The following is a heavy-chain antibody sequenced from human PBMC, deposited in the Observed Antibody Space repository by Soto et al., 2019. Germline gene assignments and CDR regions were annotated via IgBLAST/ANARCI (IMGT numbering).Heavy chain of an antibody. CDR2: IFPSDSGT. Sequence: PGASLKISGKGSGDSLTTNWSGWERQMPGKGLEWMGIIFPSDSGTRYSPSFQGQVTISADKSISTAYLQWSSLKASDTAMYYCARFGPYSGSYYYWGQGTLVTVSS. J-gene: IGHJ4*02. CDR3: ARFGPYSGSYYY. V-gene: IGHV5-51*01. D-gene: IGHD1-26*01. CDR1: GDSLTTNW.